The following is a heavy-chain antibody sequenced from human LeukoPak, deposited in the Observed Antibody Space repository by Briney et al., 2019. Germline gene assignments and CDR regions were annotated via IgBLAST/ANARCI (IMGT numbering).Heavy chain of an antibody. CDR3: AVPLADY. Sequence: PSETLSLTCVVYGGSFSAYYWSWVRQPPGKGLEWIGEIDHSGSTNYNPSLKSRVAMSIDTSKNQFSLKLNSVTAADTAVYYCAVPLADYWGQGTLVTVSS. D-gene: IGHD2-2*01. J-gene: IGHJ4*02. V-gene: IGHV4-34*01. CDR1: GGSFSAYY. CDR2: IDHSGST.